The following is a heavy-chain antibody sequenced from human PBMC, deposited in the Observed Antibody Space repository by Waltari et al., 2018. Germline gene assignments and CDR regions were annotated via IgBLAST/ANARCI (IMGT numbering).Heavy chain of an antibody. CDR2: IIPIFGTA. J-gene: IGHJ4*02. D-gene: IGHD6-13*01. V-gene: IGHV1-69*05. CDR1: GGTFSSYA. CDR3: ASWSEYSSSWKFDY. Sequence: QVQLVQSGAEVKKPGSSVKVSCKASGGTFSSYAISWVRQAPGQGLEWLGGIIPIFGTANYAQKFQGRVTITTDESTSTAYMELSSLRSEDTAVYYCASWSEYSSSWKFDYWGQGTLVTVSS.